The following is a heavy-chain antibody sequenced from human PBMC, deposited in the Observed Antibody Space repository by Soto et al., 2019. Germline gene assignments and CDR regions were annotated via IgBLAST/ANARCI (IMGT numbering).Heavy chain of an antibody. D-gene: IGHD2-2*01. Sequence: GGSLRLSCAASGFTFSSYGMHWVRQAPGKGLEWVAVIWYDGSNKYYADSVKGRFTISRDNSKNTLYLQMNSLRAEDTAVYYCARDIVVVPAANPYYYYGMDVWGQGTTVTVSS. V-gene: IGHV3-33*01. CDR2: IWYDGSNK. J-gene: IGHJ6*02. CDR3: ARDIVVVPAANPYYYYGMDV. CDR1: GFTFSSYG.